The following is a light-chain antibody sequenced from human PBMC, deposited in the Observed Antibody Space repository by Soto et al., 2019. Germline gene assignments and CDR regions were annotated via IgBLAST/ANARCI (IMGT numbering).Light chain of an antibody. J-gene: IGKJ4*01. CDR3: QQTFSPAVT. Sequence: DIHLTQSPSSLSAAVGARGPIICRASQAILTYLNWFQQKAGKAPEVLIYGASSLRSGVPSRFTGSGSATDFTLTITSLQPEDAGTYFCQQTFSPAVTFGGGTKV. V-gene: IGKV1-39*01. CDR2: GAS. CDR1: QAILTY.